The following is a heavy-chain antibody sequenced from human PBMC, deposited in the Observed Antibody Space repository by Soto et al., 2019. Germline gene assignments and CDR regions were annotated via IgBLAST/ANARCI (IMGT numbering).Heavy chain of an antibody. V-gene: IGHV1-3*01. J-gene: IGHJ4*02. Sequence: ASAKVSCKASGYTLTSYAMHWVRQAPGQRPEWMGWINAGNGNTKYSQKFQGRVTITRDTSASTAYMELSSPRSEDTAVYYCAREQGDIAVAGRGIEYWGQGTMVTVSS. CDR2: INAGNGNT. CDR1: GYTLTSYA. D-gene: IGHD6-19*01. CDR3: AREQGDIAVAGRGIEY.